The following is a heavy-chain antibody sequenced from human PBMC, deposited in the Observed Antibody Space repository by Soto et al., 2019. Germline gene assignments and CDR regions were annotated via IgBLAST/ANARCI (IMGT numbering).Heavy chain of an antibody. J-gene: IGHJ4*02. CDR2: IKSKTDGGTT. CDR1: GFTFSNAW. V-gene: IGHV3-15*01. D-gene: IGHD5-18*01. Sequence: PGGSLRLSCAASGFTFSNAWMSWVRQAPGKGLEWVGRIKSKTDGGTTDYAAPVKGRFTIPRDDSKNTLYLQMNSLKTEDTAVYYCTARCHRYSYGYCYWGQGTLVTVSS. CDR3: TARCHRYSYGYCY.